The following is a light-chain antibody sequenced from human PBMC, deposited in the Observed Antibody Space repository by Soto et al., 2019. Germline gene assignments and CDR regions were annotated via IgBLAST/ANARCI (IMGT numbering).Light chain of an antibody. V-gene: IGLV1-47*02. Sequence: QSVLTQPPSASGTPGQRVTISCSGSSSNIGSNYVFWYQHLPGTAPNLLIYSNNQRPSGVPDRFSGSKSGTSASLAISGLRSEDETDYYCAAWDDSLSGVVFGGGTKLTVL. J-gene: IGLJ2*01. CDR2: SNN. CDR1: SSNIGSNY. CDR3: AAWDDSLSGVV.